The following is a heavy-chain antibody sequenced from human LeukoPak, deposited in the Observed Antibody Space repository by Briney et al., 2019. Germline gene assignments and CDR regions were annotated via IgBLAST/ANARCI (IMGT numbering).Heavy chain of an antibody. V-gene: IGHV3-23*01. CDR3: ARGHYALDA. CDR1: GFTFSSSA. CDR2: ISNNGGYT. J-gene: IGHJ6*02. Sequence: GGSLRLSCAASGFTFSSSAMSWVRQAPGKGLEWVSAISNNGGYTYYADSVQGRFTISRDNSKSTLCLQMNSLRAEDTAVYYCARGHYALDAWGQGTTVTVSS.